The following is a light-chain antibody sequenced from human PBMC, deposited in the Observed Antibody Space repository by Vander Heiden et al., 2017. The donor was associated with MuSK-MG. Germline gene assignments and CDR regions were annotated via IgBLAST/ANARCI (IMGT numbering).Light chain of an antibody. J-gene: IGKJ5*01. Sequence: DIQLTQSPSFLSASVGDRVTITCRASQGISSYLAWYQQKPGKAPKLLIYAASTLQSGVPSRFSGSGSGTEFTLTISSLQPEDFATYYCQQLNSYPRTFGQGTLMEIK. V-gene: IGKV1-9*01. CDR3: QQLNSYPRT. CDR1: QGISSY. CDR2: AAS.